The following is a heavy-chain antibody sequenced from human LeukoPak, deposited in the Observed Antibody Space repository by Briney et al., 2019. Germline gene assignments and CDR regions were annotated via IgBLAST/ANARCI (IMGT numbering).Heavy chain of an antibody. Sequence: SVKVSCKASGGTFSSYAVSWVRQAPGQGLEWMGGIIPIFGTANYAQKFQGRVTITTDESTSTAYMELSSLRSEDTAVYYCARALGYCSGGSCYSSWFDPWGQGTLVTVSS. CDR3: ARALGYCSGGSCYSSWFDP. J-gene: IGHJ5*02. CDR1: GGTFSSYA. CDR2: IIPIFGTA. D-gene: IGHD2-15*01. V-gene: IGHV1-69*05.